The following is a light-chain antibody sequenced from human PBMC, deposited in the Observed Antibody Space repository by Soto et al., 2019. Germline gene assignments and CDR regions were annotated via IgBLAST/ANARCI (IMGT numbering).Light chain of an antibody. CDR3: MQALQVPPT. V-gene: IGKV2-28*01. CDR2: LGS. J-gene: IGKJ1*01. CDR1: QSLLHSNGFIY. Sequence: DIVMTQSPLSLPVTPGEPASISCRSSQSLLHSNGFIYLDWYLQKPEQPPQLLIYLGSFRASGVSDRLSGSGSGTDFTLQISRVEAEDVGVYYCMQALQVPPTFGQGTKVDIK.